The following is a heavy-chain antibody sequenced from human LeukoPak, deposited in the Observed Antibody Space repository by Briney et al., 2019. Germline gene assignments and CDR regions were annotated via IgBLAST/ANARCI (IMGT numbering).Heavy chain of an antibody. Sequence: GGSLRLSCVASGFTFSSYSMNWVRQAPGKGLEWVSSISSSSSYIYYADSVKGRFTISRDNAKNSLYLQMNSLRAEDTAVYYCARGASIAAAGTVSDYWGQGTLVTVSS. CDR2: ISSSSSYI. CDR1: GFTFSSYS. D-gene: IGHD6-13*01. J-gene: IGHJ4*02. V-gene: IGHV3-21*01. CDR3: ARGASIAAAGTVSDY.